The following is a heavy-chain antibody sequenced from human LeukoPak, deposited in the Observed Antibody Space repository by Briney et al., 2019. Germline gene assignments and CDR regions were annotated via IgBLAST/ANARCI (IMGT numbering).Heavy chain of an antibody. V-gene: IGHV3-7*01. CDR1: GFMFSSYW. CDR3: ATGPYVDY. Sequence: LSGGSLRLSCTASGFMFSSYWMSWVRQAPGKGLEWVANINQGENEKYYVDSVRGRCTISRDNVKNSVFLQMNSLRAEDTAVYYCATGPYVDYWGQGTLVTVSS. CDR2: INQGENEK. J-gene: IGHJ4*02.